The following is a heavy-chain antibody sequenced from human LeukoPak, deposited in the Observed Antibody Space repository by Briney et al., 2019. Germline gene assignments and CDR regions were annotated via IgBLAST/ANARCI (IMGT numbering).Heavy chain of an antibody. CDR2: IYPGDSDT. J-gene: IGHJ6*02. CDR1: XXXFTSXW. CDR3: ARRGGGYYDSSGKALGMDV. Sequence: XLKIXXXXSXXXFTSXWIGWVRQMPGKGLEWMGIIYPGDSDTRYSPSFQGQVTISADKSISTAYLQWSSLKASDTAMYYCARRGGGYYDSSGKALGMDVWGQGTTVTVSS. D-gene: IGHD3-22*01. V-gene: IGHV5-51*01.